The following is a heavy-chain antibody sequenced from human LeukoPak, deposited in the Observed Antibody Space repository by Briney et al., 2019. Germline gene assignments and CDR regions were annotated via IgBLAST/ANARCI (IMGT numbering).Heavy chain of an antibody. D-gene: IGHD3-3*01. V-gene: IGHV3-48*01. CDR2: ITTSSSTI. J-gene: IGHJ4*02. CDR1: GFTFSSYG. CDR3: ARDRESHDFWSGYHDY. Sequence: PGGSLRLSCAASGFTFSSYGMSWVRQAPGKGLEWVSYITTSSSTIYYADSVKGRFTISRDNAKNSLYLQMNSLRAEDTAVYYCARDRESHDFWSGYHDYWGQGTLVTVSS.